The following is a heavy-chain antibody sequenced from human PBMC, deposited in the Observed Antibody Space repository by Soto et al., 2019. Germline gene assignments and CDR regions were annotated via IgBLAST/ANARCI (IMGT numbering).Heavy chain of an antibody. J-gene: IGHJ4*02. CDR3: ARHTGGYALEDY. D-gene: IGHD1-26*01. CDR2: IDPSDSYT. CDR1: GYSFTSYW. V-gene: IGHV5-10-1*01. Sequence: PGESLKISCKGSGYSFTSYWISWVRQMPGKGLEWMGRIDPSDSYTNYSPSFQGHVTISADKSISTAYLQWSSLKASDTAMYYCARHTGGYALEDYWGQGTLVTVSS.